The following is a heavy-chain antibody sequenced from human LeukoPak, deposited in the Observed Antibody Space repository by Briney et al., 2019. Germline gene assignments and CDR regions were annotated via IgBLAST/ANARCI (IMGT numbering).Heavy chain of an antibody. V-gene: IGHV1-2*02. CDR2: IDPNSGAT. J-gene: IGHJ5*02. CDR1: GYTFTGYY. CDR3: ARGRASLTAWFVP. D-gene: IGHD1-20*01. Sequence: ASVKVSCKASGYTFTGYYMHWVRQAPGQGLEWMGWIDPNSGATDSARKFQGRVTVTRDTSINAVYMELSRLTSDDTAVYYCARGRASLTAWFVPWGQGTLVTVSS.